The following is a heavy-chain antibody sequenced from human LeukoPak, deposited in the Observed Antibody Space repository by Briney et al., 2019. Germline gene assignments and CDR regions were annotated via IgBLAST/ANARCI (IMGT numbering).Heavy chain of an antibody. J-gene: IGHJ4*02. Sequence: SGGSLGLSCAASGFTFSSYEMNWVRQAPGKGLEWVSYISSSGSTIYYADSVKGRFTISRDNAKNSLYLQMNSLRAEDTAVYYCATTPTLYDYVWGSCRSGYWGQGTLVTVSS. D-gene: IGHD3-16*02. CDR2: ISSSGSTI. V-gene: IGHV3-48*03. CDR1: GFTFSSYE. CDR3: ATTPTLYDYVWGSCRSGY.